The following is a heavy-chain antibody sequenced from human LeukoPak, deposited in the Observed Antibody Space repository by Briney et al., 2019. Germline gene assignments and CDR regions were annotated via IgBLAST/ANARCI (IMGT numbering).Heavy chain of an antibody. D-gene: IGHD5-18*01. J-gene: IGHJ4*02. CDR1: GGSISSYY. CDR2: IYYSGST. CDR3: ARAAGYSYGKYYFDY. V-gene: IGHV4-59*01. Sequence: PSETLSLTCTVSGGSISSYYWSWIRQPPGKGLEGIGYIYYSGSTNYNPSLKSRVTISVDTSKNQFSLKLSSVTAADTAVYYCARAAGYSYGKYYFDYWGQGTLVTVSS.